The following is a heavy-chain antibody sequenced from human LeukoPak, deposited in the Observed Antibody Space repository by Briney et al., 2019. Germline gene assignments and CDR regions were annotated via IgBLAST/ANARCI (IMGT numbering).Heavy chain of an antibody. V-gene: IGHV3-23*01. J-gene: IGHJ4*02. Sequence: PGGSLRLSCAASGFTFSSNAMTWVRQAPGKGLEWVSAISGDSHYTYYADSVRGRFTISRDNSKNTLYLQMNSLRAEDTAVYYCARPPIVGASALDYWGQGTLVTVSS. CDR1: GFTFSSNA. D-gene: IGHD1-26*01. CDR2: ISGDSHYT. CDR3: ARPPIVGASALDY.